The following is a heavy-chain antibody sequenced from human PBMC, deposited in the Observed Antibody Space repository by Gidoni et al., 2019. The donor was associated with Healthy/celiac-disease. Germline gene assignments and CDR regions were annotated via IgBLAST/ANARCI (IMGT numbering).Heavy chain of an antibody. CDR3: AKERSDDGDSLDY. CDR2: RSYDGSNK. CDR1: GFAFSSSG. D-gene: IGHD4-17*01. V-gene: IGHV3-30*18. J-gene: IGHJ4*02. Sequence: QVQLVESGGGVVQPGRSLSLYCAASGFAFSSSGMHWVRQAPGKGLEWVAVRSYDGSNKYYADAVKGRFTISRDNSKNTLYLQMNSLRAEDTAVYYCAKERSDDGDSLDYWGQGTLVTVSS.